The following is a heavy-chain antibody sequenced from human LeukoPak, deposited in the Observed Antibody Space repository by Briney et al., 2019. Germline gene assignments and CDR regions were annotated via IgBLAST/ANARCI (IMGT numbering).Heavy chain of an antibody. D-gene: IGHD3-16*01. Sequence: GELLQISFAGSGYSFTNYWIGWVRQMLGKRLEWLGIIYPGDSETRYSPSFQGQVTVSADKSISSAYLQWSSLKASDTAMYYCARHRDYVPDIWGQGTMVTVSS. V-gene: IGHV5-51*01. CDR2: IYPGDSET. CDR3: ARHRDYVPDI. J-gene: IGHJ3*02. CDR1: GYSFTNYW.